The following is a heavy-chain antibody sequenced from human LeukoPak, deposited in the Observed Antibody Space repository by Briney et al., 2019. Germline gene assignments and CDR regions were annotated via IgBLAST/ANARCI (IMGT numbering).Heavy chain of an antibody. CDR3: ARAGDSWYFDY. CDR1: GGSISSGGYY. CDR2: IYYSGST. D-gene: IGHD3-10*01. V-gene: IGHV4-31*03. Sequence: SETLSLTCTVSGGSISSGGYYWSWIRQHPGKGLEWIGYIYYSGSTYYNPSFKSRVTISVDTSKNQFSLKLSSVTAADMAAYYCARAGDSWYFDYWGQGTLVTVSS. J-gene: IGHJ4*02.